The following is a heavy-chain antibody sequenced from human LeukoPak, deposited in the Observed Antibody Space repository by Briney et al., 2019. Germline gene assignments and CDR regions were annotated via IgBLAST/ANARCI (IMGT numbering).Heavy chain of an antibody. D-gene: IGHD5-18*01. CDR3: ARTPRGYSYGYGFDY. CDR2: IKQDGSET. Sequence: GGSLRLSCAASRFTLSNYWMSWVRQAPGKGLEWVADIKQDGSETYYVDSVKGRFTISRDNAKNSLSLQMNSLRAEDTAVYYCARTPRGYSYGYGFDYWGQGILVTVSS. CDR1: RFTLSNYW. V-gene: IGHV3-7*01. J-gene: IGHJ4*02.